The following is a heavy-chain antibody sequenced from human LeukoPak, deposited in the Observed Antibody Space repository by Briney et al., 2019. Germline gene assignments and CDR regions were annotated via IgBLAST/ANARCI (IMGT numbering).Heavy chain of an antibody. CDR1: GFTFSSYW. D-gene: IGHD3-10*01. J-gene: IGHJ4*02. CDR2: IKQDGSEK. V-gene: IGHV3-7*03. Sequence: GGSLRLSCAASGFTFSSYWMSWVRQAPGKGLEWVANIKQDGSEKYYVDSVKGRFTISRDNAKNSLYLQMNSQGAEDTAVYYCARVAYYYGSGSYYRGVDYWGQGTLVTVSS. CDR3: ARVAYYYGSGSYYRGVDY.